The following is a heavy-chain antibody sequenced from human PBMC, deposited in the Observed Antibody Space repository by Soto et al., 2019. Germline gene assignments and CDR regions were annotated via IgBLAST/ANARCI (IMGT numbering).Heavy chain of an antibody. V-gene: IGHV1-18*01. J-gene: IGHJ4*02. Sequence: QVQLVQSGAEVKKPGASVKVSCKASGYTFTSYGISWVRQAPGQGLEWMGWISAYNGNTNYAQKLQGRVTMTTDTSTSAAYMELRSLRSDDTAVYDCARDAWFVITFGGVIVYWCQGPLVTVSS. CDR2: ISAYNGNT. D-gene: IGHD3-16*02. CDR1: GYTFTSYG. CDR3: ARDAWFVITFGGVIVY.